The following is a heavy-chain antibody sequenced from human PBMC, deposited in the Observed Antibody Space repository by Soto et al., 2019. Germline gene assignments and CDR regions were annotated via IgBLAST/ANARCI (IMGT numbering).Heavy chain of an antibody. CDR2: IYSGGST. D-gene: IGHD2-2*01. CDR1: GFTVSSNY. Sequence: GGSLRLSCAASGFTVSSNYMSWVRQAPGKGLEWVSVIYSGGSTYYADSVKGRFTISRDNSKNTLYLQMNSLRAEDTAVYSCACSYCSSTSCYRGFDAFDIWGQGTMVTVSS. J-gene: IGHJ3*02. CDR3: ACSYCSSTSCYRGFDAFDI. V-gene: IGHV3-53*01.